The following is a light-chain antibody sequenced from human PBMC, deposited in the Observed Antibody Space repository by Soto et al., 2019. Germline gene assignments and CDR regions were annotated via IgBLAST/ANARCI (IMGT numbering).Light chain of an antibody. V-gene: IGKV3-20*01. CDR3: QQYGSSPPYT. Sequence: EIVLTQSPGTLSLSPGERATHSCRASHSVSSSYLAWYQQKPGQAPRLLIYGASSRATGIPDRFSGSGSGTDFTLTISRLEPEDFAVYYCQQYGSSPPYTFGQGTQLEIK. CDR1: HSVSSSY. J-gene: IGKJ2*01. CDR2: GAS.